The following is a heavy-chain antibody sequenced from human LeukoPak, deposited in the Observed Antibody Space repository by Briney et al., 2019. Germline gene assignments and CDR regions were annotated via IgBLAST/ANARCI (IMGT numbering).Heavy chain of an antibody. J-gene: IGHJ5*02. V-gene: IGHV4-34*01. CDR1: GGFFSGYY. CDR2: INHSGST. CDR3: ARRGRIAVAGTIPRAGWFDP. Sequence: SETLSLTCAVYGGFFSGYYWSWIRQPPGKGLEWIGEINHSGSTNYNPSLKSRVTISVDTSKNQFSLKLSSVTAADTAVYYCARRGRIAVAGTIPRAGWFDPWGQGTLVTVSS. D-gene: IGHD6-19*01.